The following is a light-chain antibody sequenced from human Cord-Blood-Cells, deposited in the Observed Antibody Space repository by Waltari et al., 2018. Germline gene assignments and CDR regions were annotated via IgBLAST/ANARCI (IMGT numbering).Light chain of an antibody. J-gene: IGLJ3*02. CDR1: SSDVGSFNL. CDR3: CSYAGSSTWV. V-gene: IGLV2-23*01. Sequence: QSALTQPASVSGSPGPSITISCTGTSSDVGSFNLASWYQQQPGKAPKLMIYEGSKRPSGVSNRFSGSKSGNTASLTISGLQAEDEADYYCCSYAGSSTWVFGGGTKLTVL. CDR2: EGS.